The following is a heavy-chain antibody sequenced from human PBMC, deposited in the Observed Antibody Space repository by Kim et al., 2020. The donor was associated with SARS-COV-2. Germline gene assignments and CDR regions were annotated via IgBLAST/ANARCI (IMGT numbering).Heavy chain of an antibody. CDR3: AKTYSSSHGHYGMDV. Sequence: GGSLRLSCAASGFTFSSYAMSWVRQAPGKGLEWVSAISGSGGSTYYADSVKGRFTISRDNSKNTLYLQMNSLRAEDTAVYYCAKTYSSSHGHYGMDVWGQGTTVTVSS. CDR2: ISGSGGST. CDR1: GFTFSSYA. V-gene: IGHV3-23*01. D-gene: IGHD6-13*01. J-gene: IGHJ6*02.